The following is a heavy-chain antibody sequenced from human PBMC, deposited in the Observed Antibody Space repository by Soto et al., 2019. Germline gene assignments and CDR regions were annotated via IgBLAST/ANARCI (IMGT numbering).Heavy chain of an antibody. J-gene: IGHJ4*02. CDR3: TTGSVEGY. Sequence: EVQLVESGGGLVKPGKSLRLSCAVSGFTISSAWMNWVRQAPGKGLEWVGGIKTKTQGETTDYAAPVKGRFTISRDDSENTLSLQMNSLKIEDTAVYYCTTGSVEGYWGQGTLVTVSS. CDR1: GFTISSAW. D-gene: IGHD1-26*01. CDR2: IKTKTQGETT. V-gene: IGHV3-15*07.